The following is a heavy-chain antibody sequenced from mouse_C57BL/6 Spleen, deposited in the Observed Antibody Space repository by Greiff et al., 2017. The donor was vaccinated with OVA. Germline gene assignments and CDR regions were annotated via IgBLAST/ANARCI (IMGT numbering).Heavy chain of an antibody. CDR3: ARTDYGSSFYLDY. CDR2: INPNNGGT. V-gene: IGHV1-22*01. D-gene: IGHD1-1*01. CDR1: GYTFTDYN. J-gene: IGHJ2*01. Sequence: VQLKESGPELVKPGASVKMSCKASGYTFTDYNMHWVKQSHGKSLEWIGYINPNNGGTSYNQKFKGKATLTVNKSSSTAYMELRSLTSEDSAVYYCARTDYGSSFYLDYWGQGTTLTVSS.